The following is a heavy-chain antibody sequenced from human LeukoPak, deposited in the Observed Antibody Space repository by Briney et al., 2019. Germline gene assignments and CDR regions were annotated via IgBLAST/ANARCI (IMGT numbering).Heavy chain of an antibody. Sequence: GESLKISCKGSGYKFTNYWIGWVRQMPGKGLEWMGIIYPGDSDTRYSPSFQGQVTISADKSISTAYLQWSSLKASDTAMYYCARQLYSSGWLAFDIWGQGTMVTVSS. D-gene: IGHD6-19*01. CDR3: ARQLYSSGWLAFDI. J-gene: IGHJ3*02. CDR2: IYPGDSDT. V-gene: IGHV5-51*01. CDR1: GYKFTNYW.